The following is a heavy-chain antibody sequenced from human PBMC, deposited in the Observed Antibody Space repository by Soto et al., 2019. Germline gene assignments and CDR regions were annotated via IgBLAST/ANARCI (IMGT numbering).Heavy chain of an antibody. CDR3: AGVASFRGMDV. D-gene: IGHD2-21*01. V-gene: IGHV6-1*01. Sequence: TLSLTCVISGNSVSSNSAAWIWIRQSPSRGLEWLGRTYYRSKWYNDYAVSVKSRITINPDTSKNQFSLHLDSVIPEDTAVYYCAGVASFRGMDVCGQGTPVTVSS. CDR2: TYYRSKWYN. CDR1: GNSVSSNSAA. J-gene: IGHJ6*02.